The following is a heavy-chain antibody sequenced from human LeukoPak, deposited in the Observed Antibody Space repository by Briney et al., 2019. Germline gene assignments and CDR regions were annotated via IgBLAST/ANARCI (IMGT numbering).Heavy chain of an antibody. Sequence: KSSETLSLTCTVSGGSIDSSYWSWIRQPPGKGLEWLGYIYYTGSTEYHPSLKSRVTISLDTSKNQFSLKLTSVTAADTAVYYCARVYQSAEYYFDYWGQGNLVSVSS. CDR1: GGSIDSSY. V-gene: IGHV4-59*01. J-gene: IGHJ4*02. CDR3: ARVYQSAEYYFDY. CDR2: IYYTGST. D-gene: IGHD2-2*01.